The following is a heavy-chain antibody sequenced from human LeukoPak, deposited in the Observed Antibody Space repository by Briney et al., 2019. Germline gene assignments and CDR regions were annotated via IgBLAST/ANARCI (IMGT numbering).Heavy chain of an antibody. J-gene: IGHJ3*01. CDR1: GYTFTGYY. CDR2: INPNSGDT. CDR3: ARDAIGDHDAFDF. Sequence: ASVKVSFKASGYTFTGYYIHWVRQAPGQGLQWMGWINPNSGDTKYAQELQGRVTMTRDTSISTGYMELSRLRSDDTAVYYCARDAIGDHDAFDFWGQGTMVIVSS. V-gene: IGHV1-2*02. D-gene: IGHD2-21*01.